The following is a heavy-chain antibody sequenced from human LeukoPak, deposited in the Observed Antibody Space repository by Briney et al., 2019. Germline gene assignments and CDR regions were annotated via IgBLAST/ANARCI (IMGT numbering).Heavy chain of an antibody. V-gene: IGHV1-46*01. CDR1: GYSFTSYY. D-gene: IGHD1-1*01. CDR3: ARDNTATGPFDN. Sequence: ASVKVSCKASGYSFTSYYMHWVRQAPGQGLEWMGIIDPSGGSTSYAQKFQGRVTMTRDTSTSTVYMELSSMRSEDTVVYYCARDNTATGPFDNWGQGTLVTVSS. CDR2: IDPSGGST. J-gene: IGHJ4*02.